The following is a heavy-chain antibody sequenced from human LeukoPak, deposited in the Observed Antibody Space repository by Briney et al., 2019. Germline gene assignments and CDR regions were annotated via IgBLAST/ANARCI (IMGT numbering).Heavy chain of an antibody. Sequence: GGSLRLSCAASGFTFSSYWMSWVRQAPGKGLEWVANIKQDGSEKYYVDSVKGRFTISRDNAKNSLYLQMNSLRAEDTAVYYCASVSDSSGYYYFDYWGQGTLVTVSS. CDR3: ASVSDSSGYYYFDY. CDR1: GFTFSSYW. V-gene: IGHV3-7*01. CDR2: IKQDGSEK. D-gene: IGHD3-22*01. J-gene: IGHJ4*02.